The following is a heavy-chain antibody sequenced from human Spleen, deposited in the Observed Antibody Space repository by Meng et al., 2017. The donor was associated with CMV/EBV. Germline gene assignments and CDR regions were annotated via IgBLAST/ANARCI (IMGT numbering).Heavy chain of an antibody. CDR3: ARERVEMATITDAFDI. V-gene: IGHV1-69*05. Sequence: SVKVSCKASGGTFSSYAISWVRQAPGQGLEWMGGIIPIFGTANYAQKFQGRVTITTDESTSTAYMELSSLRSEDTAVYYCARERVEMATITDAFDIWGQGTMVTVSS. J-gene: IGHJ3*02. D-gene: IGHD5-24*01. CDR2: IIPIFGTA. CDR1: GGTFSSYA.